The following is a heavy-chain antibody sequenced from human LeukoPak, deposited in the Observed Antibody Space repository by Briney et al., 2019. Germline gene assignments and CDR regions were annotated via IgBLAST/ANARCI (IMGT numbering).Heavy chain of an antibody. J-gene: IGHJ4*02. CDR2: IGAYNGNT. CDR1: GYTFTSYD. CDR3: ARGGYYGNYFDY. Sequence: ASVKVSCKASGYTFTSYDINWVRQAPGQGLEWMGWIGAYNGNTNYAQKLQGRVTMTTDTSTSTAYMELRSLRSDDTAVYYCARGGYYGNYFDYWGQGTLVTVSS. D-gene: IGHD3-22*01. V-gene: IGHV1-18*01.